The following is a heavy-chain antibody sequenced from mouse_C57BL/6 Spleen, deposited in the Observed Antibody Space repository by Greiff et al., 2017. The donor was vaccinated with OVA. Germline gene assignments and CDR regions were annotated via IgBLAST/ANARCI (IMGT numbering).Heavy chain of an antibody. CDR2: IYPGDGDT. CDR1: GYAFSSSW. V-gene: IGHV1-82*01. CDR3: ARNDYDYVFDY. D-gene: IGHD2-4*01. Sequence: LQESGPELVKPGASVKISCKASGYAFSSSWMNWVKQRPGKGLEWIGRIYPGDGDTNYNGKFKGKATLTADKSSSTAYMQLSSLTSEDSAVYFCARNDYDYVFDYWGQGTTLTVSS. J-gene: IGHJ2*01.